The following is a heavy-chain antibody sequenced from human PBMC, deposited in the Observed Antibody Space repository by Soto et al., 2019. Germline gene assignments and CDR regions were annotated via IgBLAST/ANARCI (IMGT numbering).Heavy chain of an antibody. V-gene: IGHV4-59*01. D-gene: IGHD3-22*01. CDR2: IYYSGST. CDR1: GGSISSYY. J-gene: IGHJ5*02. CDR3: ARERYYYDSSGYIRYNWFDP. Sequence: SETLSLTCTVSGGSISSYYWSWIRQPPGKGLEWIGYIYYSGSTNYNPSLKSRVTISVDTSKNQFSLKLSSVTAADTAVYYCARERYYYDSSGYIRYNWFDPWGQGTLVTVS.